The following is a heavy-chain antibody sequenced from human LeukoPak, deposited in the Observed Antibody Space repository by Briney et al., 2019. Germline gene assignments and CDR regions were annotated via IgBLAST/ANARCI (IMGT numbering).Heavy chain of an antibody. CDR1: GFTFSSYS. J-gene: IGHJ5*02. V-gene: IGHV3-21*01. CDR2: ISSSSSYI. D-gene: IGHD6-13*01. CDR3: ARDRAYSSSWYESRFDP. Sequence: GGSLRLSCAASGFTFSSYSMNWVRQAPGKGLEWVSSISSSSSYIYYADSVKGRFTISRDNAKNSLYLQMNSLRDEDTAVYYCARDRAYSSSWYESRFDPWGQGTLVTVSS.